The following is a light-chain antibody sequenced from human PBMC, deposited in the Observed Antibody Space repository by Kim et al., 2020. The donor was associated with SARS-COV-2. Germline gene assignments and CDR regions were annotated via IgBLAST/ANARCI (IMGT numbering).Light chain of an antibody. CDR1: QSVSSTN. CDR3: QQYVNSPWT. Sequence: SPRERATVSCRASQSVSSTNLAWYQQKPGQAPRLLIYGASNRATGIPDRFGGSGSGADFTLTISRLEPEDFAVYYCQQYVNSPWTFGQGTKVEIK. V-gene: IGKV3-20*01. J-gene: IGKJ1*01. CDR2: GAS.